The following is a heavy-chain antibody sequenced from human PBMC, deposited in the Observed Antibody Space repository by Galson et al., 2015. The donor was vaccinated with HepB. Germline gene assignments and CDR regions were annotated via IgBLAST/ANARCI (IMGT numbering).Heavy chain of an antibody. J-gene: IGHJ4*02. CDR3: ERNGFGFTTGH. CDR1: GYIFTNYY. D-gene: IGHD1-1*01. CDR2: ISPGSGTT. Sequence: SVKVSCKASGYIFTNYYMHWVRQAPGQGLEWMGMISPGSGTTTYAQKFQGRVTMTRDTSTNTMYMELSSLRGDDTAVYYCERNGFGFTTGHWGQGTLVTVSS. V-gene: IGHV1-46*01.